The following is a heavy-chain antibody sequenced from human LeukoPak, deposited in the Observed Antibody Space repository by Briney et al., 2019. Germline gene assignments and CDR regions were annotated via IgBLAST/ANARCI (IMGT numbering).Heavy chain of an antibody. Sequence: SETLSLTCTVSGGSISTGGYYWTWIRQHPGKGLEWIWYIYNCGTTYYNPALESRVTITGDTSKNQFALKLTSVTAADTAVYYCARDSGYDDSGFDYWGQGTLVTVSS. CDR3: ARDSGYDDSGFDY. V-gene: IGHV4-31*03. J-gene: IGHJ4*02. D-gene: IGHD5-12*01. CDR1: GGSISTGGYY. CDR2: IYNCGTT.